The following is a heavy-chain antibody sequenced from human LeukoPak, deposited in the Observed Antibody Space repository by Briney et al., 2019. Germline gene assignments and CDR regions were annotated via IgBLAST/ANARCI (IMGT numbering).Heavy chain of an antibody. CDR3: ARGRSPYYYDSSGYYYSAFDI. D-gene: IGHD3-22*01. J-gene: IGHJ3*02. CDR1: GGTFTSYY. V-gene: IGHV1-46*01. CDR2: INPSGGST. Sequence: ASVKVSCKASGGTFTSYYMHWVRQAPGQGLEWMGIINPSGGSTSYAQKFQGRVTMTRDMSTSTVYMELSSLRSEDAAVYYCARGRSPYYYDSSGYYYSAFDIWGQGTMVTVSS.